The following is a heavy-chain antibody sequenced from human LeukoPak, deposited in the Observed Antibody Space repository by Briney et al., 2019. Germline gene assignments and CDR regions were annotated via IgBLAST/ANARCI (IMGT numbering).Heavy chain of an antibody. D-gene: IGHD3-3*01. CDR2: INHSGST. J-gene: IGHJ5*02. Sequence: ASETLSLTCAVYGGSFSGYYWSWIRQPPGKGLEWIGEINHSGSTNYNPSLKSRVTISVDTSKNQFSLKLSSVTAADTAVYYCARELFDFWSGHNWFDPWGQGTLVTVSS. V-gene: IGHV4-34*01. CDR1: GGSFSGYY. CDR3: ARELFDFWSGHNWFDP.